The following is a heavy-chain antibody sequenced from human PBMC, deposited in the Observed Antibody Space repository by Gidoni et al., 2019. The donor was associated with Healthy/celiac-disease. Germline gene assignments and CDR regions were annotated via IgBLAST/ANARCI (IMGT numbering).Heavy chain of an antibody. Sequence: QVQLQESGPGLVKPSQTLSLTCTVSGGSISSGDYYWSWIRQPPGKGLEWIGYIYYSGSTYYNPSLKSRVTISVDTSKNQFSLKLSSVTAADTAVYYCARGYPPNPFYYYGMDVWGQGTTVTVSS. J-gene: IGHJ6*02. CDR1: GGSISSGDYY. V-gene: IGHV4-30-4*01. CDR2: IYYSGST. D-gene: IGHD1-26*01. CDR3: ARGYPPNPFYYYGMDV.